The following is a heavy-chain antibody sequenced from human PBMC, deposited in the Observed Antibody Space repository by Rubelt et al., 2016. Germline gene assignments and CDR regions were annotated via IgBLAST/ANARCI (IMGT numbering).Heavy chain of an antibody. D-gene: IGHD2-2*01. CDR1: GGTFSSYA. CDR2: IIPILGIA. V-gene: IGHV1-69*04. Sequence: QVQLVQSGAEVKKPGSSVKVSCKASGGTFSSYAISWVRQAPGQGLAWMGRIIPILGIANYAQKFQGRVTITADKSTSTAYMELSSLRSEDTAVYYCARDDCSSTSCSPQGWGQGTLVTVSS. J-gene: IGHJ4*02. CDR3: ARDDCSSTSCSPQG.